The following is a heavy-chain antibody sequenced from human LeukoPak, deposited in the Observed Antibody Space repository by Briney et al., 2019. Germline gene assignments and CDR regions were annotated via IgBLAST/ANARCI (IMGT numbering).Heavy chain of an antibody. Sequence: GGSLRLSCAASGFIFSSYDMSWVRQAPGKGLEWVSAISGSGDSTHYGDSVKGRFTISRDNSKNTLSLQMNSLRVEDTAVYYCAKAGMSTITWFDYWGQGVLVTVSS. V-gene: IGHV3-23*01. CDR2: ISGSGDST. CDR3: AKAGMSTITWFDY. CDR1: GFIFSSYD. J-gene: IGHJ4*02. D-gene: IGHD5-24*01.